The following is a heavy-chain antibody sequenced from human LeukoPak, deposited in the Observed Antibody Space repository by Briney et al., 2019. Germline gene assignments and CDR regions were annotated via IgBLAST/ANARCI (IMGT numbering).Heavy chain of an antibody. J-gene: IGHJ3*02. CDR3: AREGIAAAETDAFDI. D-gene: IGHD6-13*01. CDR2: IYHSGST. Sequence: PSQTLSLTCTVSGGSISSGGYYWSWIRQPPGKGLEWIGYIYHSGSTYYNPSLKSRVTISVDRSKNQFSLKLSSVTAADTAVYFCAREGIAAAETDAFDIWGQGTMVTVSS. V-gene: IGHV4-30-2*01. CDR1: GGSISSGGYY.